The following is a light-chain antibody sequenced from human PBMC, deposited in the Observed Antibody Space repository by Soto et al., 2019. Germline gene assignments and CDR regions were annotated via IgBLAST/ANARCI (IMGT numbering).Light chain of an antibody. CDR2: EVS. CDR3: NSYTSSSTV. CDR1: SSDVGGYNY. Sequence: QSALTQPASVSGSPGQSITISCTGTSSDVGGYNYVSWYQQHPGKAPKLIIYEVSNRPSGVSNRFSGSKSGNTASLTISGLQAEDEADYYCNSYTSSSTVFGGGTKLTVL. J-gene: IGLJ3*02. V-gene: IGLV2-14*01.